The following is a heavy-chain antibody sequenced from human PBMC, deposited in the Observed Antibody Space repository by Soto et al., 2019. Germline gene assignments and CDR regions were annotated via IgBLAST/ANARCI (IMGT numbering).Heavy chain of an antibody. D-gene: IGHD2-2*01. Sequence: QVQLQESGPGLVKPSQTLTLTCSVSGGSINSGGYYWTWIRQHPGKGLEWIGNIYYSGSTSYKPSLKSRVTISLDTSKTHFSLKLSSVTAADTDVYYCARSSISKKIDYWGQGTLVTVSS. V-gene: IGHV4-31*03. CDR2: IYYSGST. J-gene: IGHJ4*02. CDR1: GGSINSGGYY. CDR3: ARSSISKKIDY.